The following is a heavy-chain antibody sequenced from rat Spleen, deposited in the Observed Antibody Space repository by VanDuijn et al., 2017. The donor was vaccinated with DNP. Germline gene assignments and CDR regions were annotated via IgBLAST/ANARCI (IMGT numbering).Heavy chain of an antibody. V-gene: IGHV5-25*01. CDR2: ISTGGGNT. J-gene: IGHJ2*01. CDR3: AKAGGYSPWYFDY. CDR1: GFTFSDYY. D-gene: IGHD1-11*01. Sequence: EVQLVESGGGLVQPGRSLKLSCAASGFTFSDYYMAWVRQAPTKGLEWVASISTGGGNTYYRDSVKGRFTISRNNAKSTLYLQMDSLRSEDTATYYCAKAGGYSPWYFDYWGQGVMVTVSS.